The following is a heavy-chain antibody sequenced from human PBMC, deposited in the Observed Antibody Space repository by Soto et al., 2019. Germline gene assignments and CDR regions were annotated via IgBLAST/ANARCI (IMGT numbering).Heavy chain of an antibody. V-gene: IGHV3-33*08. D-gene: IGHD6-19*01. Sequence: PGGSLRLSCAASGFAFGSYGMHWVRQAPGKGLEWVAVIWYDGSNKYYADSVKGRFTISRDNSKNTLYLQMNSLRAEDTAVYYCARGTTHYYEYSSGFDPWGQGTLVTVSS. CDR3: ARGTTHYYEYSSGFDP. J-gene: IGHJ5*02. CDR2: IWYDGSNK. CDR1: GFAFGSYG.